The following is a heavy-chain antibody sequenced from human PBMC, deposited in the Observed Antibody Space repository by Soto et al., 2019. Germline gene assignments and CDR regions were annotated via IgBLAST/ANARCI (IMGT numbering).Heavy chain of an antibody. CDR3: AKDRNVKASSASLSS. V-gene: IGHV3-30*18. Sequence: GGSLRLPCAASGLIFSNYGMHWVRQAPGKGLEWVALISHDGKNKYYADSVQGRFTISRDNSKNTLYLQMNSLRGDDTAVYYCAKDRNVKASSASLSSWGQGTLVTGSS. CDR1: GLIFSNYG. J-gene: IGHJ5*02. D-gene: IGHD1-1*01. CDR2: ISHDGKNK.